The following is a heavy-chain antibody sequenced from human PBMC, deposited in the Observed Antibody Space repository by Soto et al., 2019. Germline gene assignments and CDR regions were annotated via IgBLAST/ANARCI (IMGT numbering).Heavy chain of an antibody. V-gene: IGHV1-45*02. Sequence: SVKVSCKASGYTFTYRYLHCVRQAPGQALEWMGWITPFNGNTNYAQKFQDRVTITRDRSMSTAYMELSSLRSEDTAMYYCASHPDIVATIQGNAFDIWGQGTMVTVSS. J-gene: IGHJ3*02. D-gene: IGHD5-12*01. CDR3: ASHPDIVATIQGNAFDI. CDR2: ITPFNGNT. CDR1: GYTFTYRY.